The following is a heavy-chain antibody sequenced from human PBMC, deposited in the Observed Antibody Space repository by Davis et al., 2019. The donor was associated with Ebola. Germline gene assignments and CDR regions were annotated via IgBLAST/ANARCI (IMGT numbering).Heavy chain of an antibody. V-gene: IGHV5-51*01. J-gene: IGHJ5*02. CDR3: ARRISGSLGDDWFDP. D-gene: IGHD1-26*01. CDR1: GYSFTSYW. Sequence: GESLKISCKGSGYSFTSYWIGWVRQMPGKGLEWMGIIYPGDSDTRYSPSFQGQVTISADKSISTAYLQWSSLKASDTAMYYCARRISGSLGDDWFDPWGQGTLVTVSS. CDR2: IYPGDSDT.